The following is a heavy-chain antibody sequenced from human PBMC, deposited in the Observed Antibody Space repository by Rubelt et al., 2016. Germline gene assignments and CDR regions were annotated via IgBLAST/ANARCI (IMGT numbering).Heavy chain of an antibody. CDR2: IKEDGSVK. V-gene: IGHV3-7*01. J-gene: IGHJ4*02. D-gene: IGHD7-27*01. Sequence: WVANIKEDGSVKYYVDSVRGRFTISRDNAENSLYLQMNSLRADDTAVYYCARNWGRLFYFDYWGQGTLVTVSS. CDR3: ARNWGRLFYFDY.